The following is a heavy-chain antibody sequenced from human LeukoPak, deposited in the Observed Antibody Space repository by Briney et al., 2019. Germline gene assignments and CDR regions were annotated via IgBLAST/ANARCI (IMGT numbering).Heavy chain of an antibody. D-gene: IGHD3/OR15-3a*01. CDR3: ARPQSVDWLFDAFDL. J-gene: IGHJ3*01. V-gene: IGHV3-21*01. CDR1: GFDFSSYT. CDR2: ITSDSGDT. Sequence: GDSLRLSCAASGFDFSSYTMNWVRQAPGQGLEWVASITSDSGDTNFADSLKARLTISRDNAKNSLYLQISSLRIEDTAVYYCARPQSVDWLFDAFDLWGQGTSVTVSS.